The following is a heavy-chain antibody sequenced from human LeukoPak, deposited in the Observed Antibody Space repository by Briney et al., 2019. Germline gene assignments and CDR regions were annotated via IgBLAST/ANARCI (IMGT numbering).Heavy chain of an antibody. V-gene: IGHV3-74*01. CDR1: GFTFSNYW. CDR2: INSDGSTT. CDR3: ARGGVDY. Sequence: GGSLRLSCAASGFTFSNYWIHWVRQAPGKGLVWVSRINSDGSTTTYADSVQGRFTISRDNAKSTLFLQMNSLRAEDTAVYYCARGGVDYWGQGTLVTVSS. J-gene: IGHJ4*02.